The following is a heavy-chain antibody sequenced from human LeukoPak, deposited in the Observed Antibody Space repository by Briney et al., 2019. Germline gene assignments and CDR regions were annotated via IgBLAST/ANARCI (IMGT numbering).Heavy chain of an antibody. CDR2: IYYSGST. CDR3: AIGESWYYGFDP. CDR1: GGSISSSSYY. Sequence: SETLSLTCTVSGGSISSSSYYWGWIRQPPGKGLEWIGSIYYSGSTYYNPSLKSRVTISVDTSKNQFSLKLSSVTAADTAVYYCAIGESWYYGFDPWGQGTLVSVSS. V-gene: IGHV4-39*07. D-gene: IGHD6-13*01. J-gene: IGHJ5*02.